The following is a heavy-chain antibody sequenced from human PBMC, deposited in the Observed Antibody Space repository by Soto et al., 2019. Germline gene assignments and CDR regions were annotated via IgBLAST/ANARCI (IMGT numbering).Heavy chain of an antibody. Sequence: SSETLSLTCTVSGGSISSYYLSWIRQPPGKGLEWIGYIYYSGSTNYNPSLKSRVTISVDTSKNQFSLKLSSVTAADTAVYYCARVDQAAYYYYMDVWGKGTTVTVSS. V-gene: IGHV4-59*01. CDR2: IYYSGST. CDR1: GGSISSYY. D-gene: IGHD2-15*01. J-gene: IGHJ6*03. CDR3: ARVDQAAYYYYMDV.